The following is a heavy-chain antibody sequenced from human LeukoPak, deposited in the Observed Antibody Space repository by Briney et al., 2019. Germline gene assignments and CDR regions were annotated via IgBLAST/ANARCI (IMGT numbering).Heavy chain of an antibody. Sequence: SQTLSLTCAISGDSVSSNSWNWIRQSPSRGLEWLGRTYYKSKWFNDYAVSMESRITINPDTSKNQFSLQLNSVTPEDTAVYFCARGDRFGESGYDYWGQGTLVTVSS. CDR1: GDSVSSNS. V-gene: IGHV6-1*01. CDR2: TYYKSKWFN. D-gene: IGHD3-10*01. J-gene: IGHJ4*02. CDR3: ARGDRFGESGYDY.